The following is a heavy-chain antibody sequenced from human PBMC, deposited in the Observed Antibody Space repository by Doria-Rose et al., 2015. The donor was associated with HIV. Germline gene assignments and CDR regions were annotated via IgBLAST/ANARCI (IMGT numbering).Heavy chain of an antibody. CDR2: IEHRGST. J-gene: IGHJ4*02. CDR3: ARGTWGQLALFDY. D-gene: IGHD6-13*01. CDR1: GGSFSGYY. V-gene: IGHV4-34*01. Sequence: QVQLQQWGAGLLKPSETLSLTCAVYGGSFSGYYWSWIRQPPGKGLEWIGEIEHRGSTKTTPSLKSRFTISVDTSKNQVSLKMNSVTAADTAVYYCARGTWGQLALFDYWGPGTLVTVSS.